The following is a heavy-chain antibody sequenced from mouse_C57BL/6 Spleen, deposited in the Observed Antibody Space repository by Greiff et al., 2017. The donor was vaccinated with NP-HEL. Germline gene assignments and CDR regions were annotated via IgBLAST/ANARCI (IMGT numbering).Heavy chain of an antibody. CDR1: GFTITNTY. J-gene: IGHJ2*01. V-gene: IGHV14-3*01. CDR3: SRGVRVVVDY. CDR2: IDPANGNP. Sequence: VQLQQSVAELVRPGASVKLSCTASGFTITNTYMHWVKQRPEQGLEWIGRIDPANGNPKYDPKFQGKATITADASSNTAYLQLVGRDSEDTAIYYCSRGVRVVVDYWGQGTTVTVSS. D-gene: IGHD1-1*01.